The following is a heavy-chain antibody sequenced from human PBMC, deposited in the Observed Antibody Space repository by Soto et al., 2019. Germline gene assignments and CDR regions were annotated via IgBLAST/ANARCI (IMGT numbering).Heavy chain of an antibody. Sequence: GASVKVSCKASGYTFTSYAMHWVRQAPGQRLEWMGWINAGNGNTKYSQKFQGRVTITRDTSASTAYMELSSLRSEDTAVYYCARDSPSWVTTPQTFHGMDVWGQGTTVTVSS. CDR2: INAGNGNT. V-gene: IGHV1-3*01. J-gene: IGHJ6*02. CDR1: GYTFTSYA. D-gene: IGHD4-17*01. CDR3: ARDSPSWVTTPQTFHGMDV.